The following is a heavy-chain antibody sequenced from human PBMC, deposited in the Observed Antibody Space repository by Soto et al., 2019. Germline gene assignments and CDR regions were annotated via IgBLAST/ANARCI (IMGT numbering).Heavy chain of an antibody. J-gene: IGHJ5*02. Sequence: SETLSLTCTVSGGSISSYYRSWIRQPAGKGLQWIGHIYTSGSTNYNPSLKSRVTMSVDTSKNQFSLRLSSVTAADTAVYYCARGKYCSSTSCSIFDPWGQGTLVTVSS. CDR2: IYTSGST. D-gene: IGHD2-2*01. CDR3: ARGKYCSSTSCSIFDP. CDR1: GGSISSYY. V-gene: IGHV4-4*07.